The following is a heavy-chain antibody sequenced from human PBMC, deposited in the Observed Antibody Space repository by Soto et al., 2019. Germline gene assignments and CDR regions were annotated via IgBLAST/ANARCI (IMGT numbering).Heavy chain of an antibody. CDR1: GYTFTSYG. CDR3: ARASAGGSSWYMITYYYYGMDV. V-gene: IGHV1-18*04. D-gene: IGHD6-13*01. J-gene: IGHJ6*02. Sequence: ASVKVSCKASGYTFTSYGISWVRQAPGQGLEWMGWISAYNGNTNYAQKLQGRVTTTTDTSTSTAYMELRSLRSDDTAVYYCARASAGGSSWYMITYYYYGMDVWGQGTTVTVSS. CDR2: ISAYNGNT.